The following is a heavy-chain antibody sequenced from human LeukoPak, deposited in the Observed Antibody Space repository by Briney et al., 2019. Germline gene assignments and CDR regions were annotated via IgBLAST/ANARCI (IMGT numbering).Heavy chain of an antibody. Sequence: PGGSLRLSCAASGFTFSNTIMNWVRQAPGKGLKWVSFISASSNYIYYADSVKGRFTISRDNAQNSLYLQMNSLRAEDTAVYFCARVVNGYVDYWGQGTLVTVSS. V-gene: IGHV3-21*06. CDR1: GFTFSNTI. CDR3: ARVVNGYVDY. CDR2: ISASSNYI. J-gene: IGHJ4*02. D-gene: IGHD2-8*01.